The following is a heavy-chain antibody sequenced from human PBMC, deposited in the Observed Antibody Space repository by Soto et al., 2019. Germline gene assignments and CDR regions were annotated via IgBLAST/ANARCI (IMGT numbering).Heavy chain of an antibody. Sequence: GSLRLSCAASGFTFNTFWMSWVRQSPGKGLEWVANIKHDGSETYYVDSVKGRFTISRDNAKNSLFLQMNTLRTEDTAVYYCARDFATHCSGSTCYPYAYWGQGALVTVSS. D-gene: IGHD2-15*01. J-gene: IGHJ4*02. CDR1: GFTFNTFW. CDR2: IKHDGSET. V-gene: IGHV3-7*03. CDR3: ARDFATHCSGSTCYPYAY.